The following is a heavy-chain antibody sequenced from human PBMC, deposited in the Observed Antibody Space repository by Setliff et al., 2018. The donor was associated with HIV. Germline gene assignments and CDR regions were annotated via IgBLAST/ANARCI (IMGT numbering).Heavy chain of an antibody. Sequence: PSETLSLTCSASGFTVSSNYMSWVRQAPGKGLEWVSVIYSGGSTYYADSVKGRFTISRDNSKNTLYLQMNSLRAEDTAVYYCATGSASYYYYMDVWGKGTTVTVSS. J-gene: IGHJ6*03. CDR3: ATGSASYYYYMDV. CDR2: IYSGGST. D-gene: IGHD2-8*02. CDR1: GFTVSSNY. V-gene: IGHV3-53*01.